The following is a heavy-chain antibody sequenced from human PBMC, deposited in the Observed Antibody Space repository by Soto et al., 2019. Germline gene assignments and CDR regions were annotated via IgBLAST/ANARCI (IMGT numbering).Heavy chain of an antibody. CDR2: SYYSGST. V-gene: IGHV4-59*01. D-gene: IGHD1-26*01. CDR3: ARDQNGSPHFDY. CDR1: GASIRSYY. Sequence: QVHLQESGPGLVKPSETLSLTCTVSGASIRSYYWSWIRQPPGMGLEWIGFSYYSGSTNYNPSLNSRVTISVDTSKNQFSLKLTSVTAADTAVYYCARDQNGSPHFDYWGQGILVTVSS. J-gene: IGHJ4*02.